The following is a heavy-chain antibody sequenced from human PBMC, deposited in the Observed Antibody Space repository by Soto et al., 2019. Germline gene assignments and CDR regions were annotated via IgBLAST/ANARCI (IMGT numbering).Heavy chain of an antibody. CDR2: ISAYNGNT. CDR3: ARDPKVVPAAIRGYYYSGMDV. J-gene: IGHJ6*02. Sequence: ASVKVSCKASGYTFTSYGISWVRQARGQGLEWMGWISAYNGNTNYAQKLQGRVTMTTDTSTSTAYMELRSLRSDDTAVYYCARDPKVVPAAIRGYYYSGMDVWGQGTTVTVSS. CDR1: GYTFTSYG. D-gene: IGHD2-2*02. V-gene: IGHV1-18*04.